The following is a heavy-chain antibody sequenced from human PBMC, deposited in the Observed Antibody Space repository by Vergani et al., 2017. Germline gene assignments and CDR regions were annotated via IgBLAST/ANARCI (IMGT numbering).Heavy chain of an antibody. Sequence: QVQLVESGGGVVQPGRSLRLSCAASGFTFSSYGMHWVRQAPGKGLEWVAVISYDGSNKYYADSVKGRFTISRDNSKNTLYLQMNSLRAEDTAVYYCARLDPTQYYDNYAWGQGTLVTVSS. CDR1: GFTFSSYG. D-gene: IGHD3-22*01. CDR3: ARLDPTQYYDNYA. CDR2: ISYDGSNK. V-gene: IGHV3-30*03. J-gene: IGHJ4*02.